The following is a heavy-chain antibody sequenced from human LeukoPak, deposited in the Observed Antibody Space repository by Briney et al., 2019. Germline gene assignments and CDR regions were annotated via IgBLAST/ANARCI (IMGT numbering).Heavy chain of an antibody. CDR2: IIPIFGTA. V-gene: IGHV1-69*13. D-gene: IGHD3-3*01. J-gene: IGHJ4*02. CDR3: ARDPSQYDFWSGYYGFDY. Sequence: SVKVSCKASGGTFSSYAISWVRQAPGQGLEWMGGIIPIFGTANYAQKFQGRVTITADESTSTAYMELSSLRSEDTAVYYCARDPSQYDFWSGYYGFDYWGQGTLVTVSS. CDR1: GGTFSSYA.